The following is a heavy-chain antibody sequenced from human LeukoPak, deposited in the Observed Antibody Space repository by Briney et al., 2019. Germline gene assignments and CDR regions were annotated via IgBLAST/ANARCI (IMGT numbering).Heavy chain of an antibody. CDR2: IYPGDSHT. CDR1: GSSFPIYR. V-gene: IGHV5-51*01. CDR3: ARLFNGYDDRSGDDY. J-gene: IGHJ4*02. D-gene: IGHD3-22*01. Sequence: GAPLQTSSKGSGSSFPIYRIGWARQMPGKGLEWMGGIYPGDSHTTYSPSFQGQVTISADKSISTAYLRWSSLKASDTAMYYCARLFNGYDDRSGDDYWGQGTLVTVSS.